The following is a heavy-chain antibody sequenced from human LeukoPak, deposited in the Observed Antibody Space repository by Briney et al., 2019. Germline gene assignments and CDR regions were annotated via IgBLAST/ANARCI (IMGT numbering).Heavy chain of an antibody. Sequence: ASVRVSCKASGYNLNTYHMHWVRQAPGQGLEWMGIITSTGTTAICAQKFQGRVTMTRDTSTSTVYMDLSSLRSNDTAVYYCATEYVRTHYFDWWGQGTLVTVSS. J-gene: IGHJ4*02. V-gene: IGHV1-46*02. CDR2: ITSTGTTA. CDR3: ATEYVRTHYFDW. CDR1: GYNLNTYH. D-gene: IGHD3-16*01.